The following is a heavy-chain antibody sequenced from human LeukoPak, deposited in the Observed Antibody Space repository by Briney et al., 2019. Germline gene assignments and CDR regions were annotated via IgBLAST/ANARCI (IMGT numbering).Heavy chain of an antibody. J-gene: IGHJ4*02. CDR3: ARGRNIEMTTMSGGSNY. CDR1: GYTFTDYY. D-gene: IGHD5-24*01. CDR2: LNPNSGDT. Sequence: ASVKVSCKASGYTFTDYYMHWVRQAPGQGLEWMGWLNPNSGDTNYAQKFQGRVSMTRDTSISTAYMDLSDLRSDDTAVYYCARGRNIEMTTMSGGSNYWGQGTLVTVSS. V-gene: IGHV1-2*02.